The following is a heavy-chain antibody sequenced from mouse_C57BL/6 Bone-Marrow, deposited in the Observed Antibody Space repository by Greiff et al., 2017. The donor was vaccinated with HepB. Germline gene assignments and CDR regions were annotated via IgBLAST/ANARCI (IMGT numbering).Heavy chain of an antibody. CDR3: ARWHTTAY. CDR2: IYPGNGDT. CDR1: GYTFTSYN. D-gene: IGHD1-2*01. Sequence: LQQSGAELVRPGASVKMSCKASGYTFTSYNMHWVKQTPSQGLEWIGAIYPGNGDTSYNQKFKGKATLTVDKSSSTAYMQLSSLTSEDSAVYFCARWHTTAYWGQGTTLTVSS. J-gene: IGHJ2*01. V-gene: IGHV1-12*01.